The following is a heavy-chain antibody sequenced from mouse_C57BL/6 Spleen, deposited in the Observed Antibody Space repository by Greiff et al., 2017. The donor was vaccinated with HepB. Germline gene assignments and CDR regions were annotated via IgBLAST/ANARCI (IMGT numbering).Heavy chain of an antibody. CDR3: ARSDYYGSSY. D-gene: IGHD1-1*01. V-gene: IGHV14-2*01. J-gene: IGHJ2*01. Sequence: EVQLQQSGAELVKPGGSVKLSCTASGFNIKDYYMHWVKQRTEQGLEWIGRIDPEDGETTYAPKFQGKATITAATASNTAYLQLSSLTAEDTAAYYGARSDYYGSSYWGQGTTLTVSS. CDR1: GFNIKDYY. CDR2: IDPEDGET.